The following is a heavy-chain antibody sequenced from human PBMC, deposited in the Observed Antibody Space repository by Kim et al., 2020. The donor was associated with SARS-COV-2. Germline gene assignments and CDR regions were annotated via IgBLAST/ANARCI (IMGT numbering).Heavy chain of an antibody. CDR3: ARDIGQYNDDRDFYYHGFDV. CDR1: GGTFSSYA. D-gene: IGHD3-22*01. Sequence: SVKVSCKASGGTFSSYAISWVRQAPGQGLEWMGGIIPMFGTVNYAQRVQGRVRITADESTSTAYMELSSLRSEDTAMYYCARDIGQYNDDRDFYYHGFDVWGQGTTVTVSS. V-gene: IGHV1-69*13. CDR2: IIPMFGTV. J-gene: IGHJ6*02.